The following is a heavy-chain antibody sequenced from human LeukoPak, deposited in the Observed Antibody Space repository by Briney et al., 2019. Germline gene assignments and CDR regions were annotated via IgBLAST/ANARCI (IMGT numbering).Heavy chain of an antibody. Sequence: SETLSLTCSVSGGSIRNYYWSWIRQPPGKGLEWIGYIYYSGSTNYNPSLKSRVTISVDTSKNQFSLKLSSVTAADTAVYYCARDYGDYKFDYWGQGTLVTVSS. CDR2: IYYSGST. V-gene: IGHV4-59*01. CDR1: GGSIRNYY. D-gene: IGHD4-17*01. CDR3: ARDYGDYKFDY. J-gene: IGHJ4*02.